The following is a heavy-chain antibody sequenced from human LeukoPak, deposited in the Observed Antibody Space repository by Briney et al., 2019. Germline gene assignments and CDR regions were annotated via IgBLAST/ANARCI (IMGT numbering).Heavy chain of an antibody. J-gene: IGHJ6*02. D-gene: IGHD6-6*01. CDR2: IYYSGST. CDR1: GGSISSGGYY. CDR3: ARKSSSLYYYYGMDV. Sequence: SQTLSLTCTVSGGSISSGGYYWSWIRQHPGKGLEWIGYIYYSGSTYYNPSLKSRVTISVDTSKNQFSLKLSSVTAADTAVYYCARKSSSLYYYYGMDVWGQGTTVTVSS. V-gene: IGHV4-31*03.